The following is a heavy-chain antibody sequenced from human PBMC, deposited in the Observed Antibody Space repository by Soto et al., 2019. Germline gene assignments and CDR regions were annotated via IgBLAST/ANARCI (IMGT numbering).Heavy chain of an antibody. V-gene: IGHV1-69*13. D-gene: IGHD3-22*01. CDR2: IIPIFGTA. CDR3: ARDHYDSSGYPFDY. J-gene: IGHJ4*02. CDR1: GGTFSCYA. Sequence: GXSVKVSCKASGGTFSCYAISWVRQAPGQGLEWMGGIIPIFGTANYAQKFQGRVTITADESTSTAYMELSSLRSEDTAVYYCARDHYDSSGYPFDYWGQGTLVTVSS.